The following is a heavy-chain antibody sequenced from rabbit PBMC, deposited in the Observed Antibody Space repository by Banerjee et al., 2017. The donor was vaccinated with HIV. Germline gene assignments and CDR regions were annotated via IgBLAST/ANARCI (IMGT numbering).Heavy chain of an antibody. CDR1: GIDFSSYYY. Sequence: QQQLEESGGGLVKPGGTLTLTCKASGIDFSSYYYMCWVRQAPGKGLEWIACIDTGSGSAWYASWAKGRFTISKTSSTTVTLQVTSLTAADTATYFCASMNDPGYGYDNLWGPGTLVTVS. D-gene: IGHD6-1*01. V-gene: IGHV1S43*01. CDR2: IDTGSGSA. CDR3: ASMNDPGYGYDNL. J-gene: IGHJ4*01.